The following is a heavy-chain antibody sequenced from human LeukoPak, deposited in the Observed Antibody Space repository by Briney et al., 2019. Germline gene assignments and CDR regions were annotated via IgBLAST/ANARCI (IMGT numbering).Heavy chain of an antibody. CDR3: AKWGGAFDL. J-gene: IGHJ3*01. CDR1: GGSITYYY. CDR2: IYTSGST. Sequence: SETLSLTCSVSGGSITYYYCNWIRQAPGKGLEWIGYIYTSGSTNYNPSLKSRVTMSVDTSNNQVSLKLSSVTAADTAVYYCAKWGGAFDLWGQGTMVTVSS. D-gene: IGHD2-15*01. V-gene: IGHV4-4*09.